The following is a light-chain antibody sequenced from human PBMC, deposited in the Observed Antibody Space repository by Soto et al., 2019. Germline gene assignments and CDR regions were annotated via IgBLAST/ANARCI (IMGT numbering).Light chain of an antibody. CDR3: SSYTASNTVT. CDR2: DVS. V-gene: IGLV2-14*03. Sequence: QSALTQPASVSGSPGQSITISCTGTSSDVGRNNYVSWYQQYPGKAPKLMISDVSRRPSGVSSRFSGSKSDNTASLTISGLQAEDEADYYCSSYTASNTVTFGGGTKLTVL. J-gene: IGLJ2*01. CDR1: SSDVGRNNY.